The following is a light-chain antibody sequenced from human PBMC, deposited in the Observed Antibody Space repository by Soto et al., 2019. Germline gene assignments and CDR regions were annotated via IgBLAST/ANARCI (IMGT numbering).Light chain of an antibody. CDR1: SSNIGSNT. V-gene: IGLV1-44*01. CDR2: SNN. Sequence: QSVLTQPPSASGTPGQRVTISCSGSSSNIGSNTVNWYQHLPGTAPKLLIYSNNQRPSGVPDRFSGSRSGTSASLAISGLQSEDEADYYCAAWDDSLNGWVFGGGTKLTLL. CDR3: AAWDDSLNGWV. J-gene: IGLJ3*02.